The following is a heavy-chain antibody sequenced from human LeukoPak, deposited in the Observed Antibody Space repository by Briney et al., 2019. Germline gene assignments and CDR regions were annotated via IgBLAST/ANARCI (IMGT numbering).Heavy chain of an antibody. J-gene: IGHJ4*02. V-gene: IGHV3-7*01. CDR2: IKQDGSEN. D-gene: IGHD3-3*01. CDR3: VRDVFSNGSGGIDY. CDR1: GFTFSDYW. Sequence: QTGGSLRLSCIASGFTFSDYWMSWVRQAPGKGLEWVANIKQDGSENYSVDSVKGRFTISRDNGKKSVSLQMSSLRVEDTAVYYCVRDVFSNGSGGIDYWGQGTLVTVSS.